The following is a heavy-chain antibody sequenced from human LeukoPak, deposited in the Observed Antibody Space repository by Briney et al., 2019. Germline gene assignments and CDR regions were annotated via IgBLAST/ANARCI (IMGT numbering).Heavy chain of an antibody. CDR1: GFTLRSYV. CDR3: AREDGVDSGGYSAFDI. CDR2: ISYDGSEK. Sequence: GGSLRLSCAASGFTLRSYVMHWVRQAPGKGLEWVAGISYDGSEKYDADSVKGRFTISRDNSKNTLHLQMNTLRAEDTAVYYCAREDGVDSGGYSAFDIWGQGTLVTVSS. J-gene: IGHJ3*02. D-gene: IGHD3-22*01. V-gene: IGHV3-30*01.